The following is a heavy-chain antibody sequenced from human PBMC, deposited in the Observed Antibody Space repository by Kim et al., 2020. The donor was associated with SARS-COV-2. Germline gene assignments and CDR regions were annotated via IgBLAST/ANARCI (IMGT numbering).Heavy chain of an antibody. Sequence: GGSLRLSCAASGFTFDDYAMHWVRQAPGKGLEWVSGISWNSGSIGYADSVKGRFTISRDNAKNSLYLQMNSLRAEDTALYYCAKDRTIAAAGIEHSLFDYWGQGTLVTVSS. J-gene: IGHJ4*02. V-gene: IGHV3-9*01. CDR1: GFTFDDYA. CDR2: ISWNSGSI. D-gene: IGHD6-13*01. CDR3: AKDRTIAAAGIEHSLFDY.